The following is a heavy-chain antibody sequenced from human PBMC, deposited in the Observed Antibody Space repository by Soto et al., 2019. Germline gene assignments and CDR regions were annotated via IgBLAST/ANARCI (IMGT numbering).Heavy chain of an antibody. Sequence: EVQLLESGGGLIQPGGSLRLSCAASGFTFGAYAMSWLRRGPGKGLEWVSSISTSGETTYYADSVKGRFTVSRDNSYNTLFLQMDSLRVDDAAIYYCAKDQYGSGDYGRFDFWGQGSLVTVSS. CDR1: GFTFGAYA. CDR2: ISTSGETT. J-gene: IGHJ4*02. CDR3: AKDQYGSGDYGRFDF. D-gene: IGHD4-17*01. V-gene: IGHV3-23*01.